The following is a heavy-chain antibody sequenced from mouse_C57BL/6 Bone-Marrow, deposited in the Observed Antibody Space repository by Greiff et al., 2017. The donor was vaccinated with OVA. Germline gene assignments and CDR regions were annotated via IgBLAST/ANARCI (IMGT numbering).Heavy chain of an antibody. V-gene: IGHV1-81*01. J-gene: IGHJ3*01. D-gene: IGHD1-1*01. CDR3: ARGGSSYPGWFAY. CDR2: IYPRNGNT. CDR1: GYTFTSYG. Sequence: QVQLKESGAELARPGASVKLSCKASGYTFTSYGISWVKQRTGQGLEWIGEIYPRNGNTYYNEKFKGKATLTADKSSSTAYMELRSLTSEDSAVYFCARGGSSYPGWFAYWGQGTLVTVSA.